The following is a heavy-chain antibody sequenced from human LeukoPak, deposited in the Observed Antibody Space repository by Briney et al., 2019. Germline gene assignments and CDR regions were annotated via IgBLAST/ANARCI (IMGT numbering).Heavy chain of an antibody. D-gene: IGHD6-13*01. CDR3: ARDQRGRGYSSSWYSGIIDY. V-gene: IGHV3-64*01. CDR2: ISSNEGST. Sequence: GGSLRLSCAASGFIFSSYAMHWVRQAPGKGLEYVSDISSNEGSTYYANFVKGRFTISRDNSKNTLYLQMGSLRAEDMAVYYCARDQRGRGYSSSWYSGIIDYWGQGTLVTVSS. CDR1: GFIFSSYA. J-gene: IGHJ4*02.